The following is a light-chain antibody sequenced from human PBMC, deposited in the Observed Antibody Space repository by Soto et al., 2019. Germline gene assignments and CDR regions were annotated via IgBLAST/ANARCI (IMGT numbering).Light chain of an antibody. CDR1: QGIGNL. V-gene: IGKV1-27*01. CDR2: GAS. J-gene: IGKJ3*01. CDR3: QKYNSAPFT. Sequence: DIQMTQSPSSLSASIGDRVTITCRASQGIGNLLAWLQQKPGKAPNLLIYGASNLQSGVPSRFSGSGSGTDFTLTISSRQPEDVSIYYCQKYNSAPFTFGPGTKVDIK.